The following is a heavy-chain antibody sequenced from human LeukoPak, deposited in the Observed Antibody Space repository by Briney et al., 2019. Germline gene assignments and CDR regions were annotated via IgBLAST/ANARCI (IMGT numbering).Heavy chain of an antibody. CDR1: GFTVSSNY. CDR2: IKSKTDGGTI. CDR3: TTDEAAGTDY. V-gene: IGHV3-15*01. D-gene: IGHD6-13*01. Sequence: SGGSLRLSCAASGFTVSSNYMSWVRQAPGKGLEWVGRIKSKTDGGTIDYAAPVKGRFTISRDDSKNTLFLQMSRLRTEDTAVYYCTTDEAAGTDYWGQGTLVTVSS. J-gene: IGHJ4*02.